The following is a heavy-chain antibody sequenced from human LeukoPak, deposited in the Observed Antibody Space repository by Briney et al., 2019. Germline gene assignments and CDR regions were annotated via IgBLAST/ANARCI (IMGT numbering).Heavy chain of an antibody. CDR1: GFTFSSYG. V-gene: IGHV3-64*02. CDR3: ARASSTGPPDY. CDR2: ITNNGGRT. Sequence: GGSLRLSCAASGFTFSSYGMHWVRQAPGKGLEYVSAITNNGGRTYYADSVKGRFTISRDNSKNTLYLQMGSLRVEDMAVYYCARASSTGPPDYWGQGTLVIVSS. J-gene: IGHJ4*02. D-gene: IGHD1-14*01.